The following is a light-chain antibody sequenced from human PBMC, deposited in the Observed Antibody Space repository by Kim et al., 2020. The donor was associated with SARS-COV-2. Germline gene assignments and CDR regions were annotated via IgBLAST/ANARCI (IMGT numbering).Light chain of an antibody. V-gene: IGLV3-1*01. Sequence: SVSPGQTASITCSGDKLGDKYACWYQQKPGQSPVLVIYQDSKRPSGIPERFSGSNAGNTATLTISGTQAMDEAYYYCQAWDSSTWVFGGGTQLTVL. CDR3: QAWDSSTWV. CDR1: KLGDKY. CDR2: QDS. J-gene: IGLJ3*02.